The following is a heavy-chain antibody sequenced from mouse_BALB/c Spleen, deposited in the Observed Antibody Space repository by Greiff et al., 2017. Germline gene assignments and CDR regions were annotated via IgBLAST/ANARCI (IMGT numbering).Heavy chain of an antibody. J-gene: IGHJ2*01. D-gene: IGHD1-1*01. CDR1: GYSITSDYA. CDR2: ISYSGST. V-gene: IGHV3-2*02. Sequence: EVKLVESGPGLVKPSQSLSLTCTVTGYSITSDYAWNWIRQFPGNKLEWMGYISYSGSTSYNPSLKSRISITRDTSKNQFFLQLNSVTTEDTATYYCARGATVGYFDYWGQGTTLTVSS. CDR3: ARGATVGYFDY.